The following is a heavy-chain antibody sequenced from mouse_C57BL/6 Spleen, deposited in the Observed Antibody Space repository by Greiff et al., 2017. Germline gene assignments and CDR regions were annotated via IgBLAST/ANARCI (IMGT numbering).Heavy chain of an antibody. Sequence: EVKVEESGGGLVKPGGSLKLSCAASGFTFSSYAMSWVRQTPEKRLEWVATISDGGSYTYYPDNVKGRFTISRDNAKNNLYLQMSHLKSEDTAMYYCARAGDYDPYAMDYWGQGTSVTVSS. CDR1: GFTFSSYA. D-gene: IGHD2-4*01. CDR2: ISDGGSYT. J-gene: IGHJ4*01. CDR3: ARAGDYDPYAMDY. V-gene: IGHV5-4*03.